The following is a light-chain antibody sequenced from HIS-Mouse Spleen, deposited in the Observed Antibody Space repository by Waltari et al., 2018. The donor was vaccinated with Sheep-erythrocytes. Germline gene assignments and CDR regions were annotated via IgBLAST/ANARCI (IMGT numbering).Light chain of an antibody. CDR2: GNS. J-gene: IGLJ2*01. CDR3: CSYAGSYTLV. Sequence: QSVLTQPPSVSGAPGQRGNTSCTGRSSNTGAGSDVRWYQHLPGPAPKLIIYGNSNRPSGVPDRFSGSKSGTSASLAITGLQAEDEADYYCCSYAGSYTLVFGGGTKLTVL. CDR1: SSNTGAGSD. V-gene: IGLV1-40*01.